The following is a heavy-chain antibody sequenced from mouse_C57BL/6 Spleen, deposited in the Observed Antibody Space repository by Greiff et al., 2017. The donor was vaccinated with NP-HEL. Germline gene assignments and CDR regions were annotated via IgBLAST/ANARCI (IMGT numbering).Heavy chain of an antibody. J-gene: IGHJ3*01. CDR2: IHPNSGST. Sequence: QVQLQQPGAELVKPGASVKLSCKASGYTFTSYWLHWVKQRPGQGLEWIGMIHPNSGSTNYNEKFKSKATLTVDKSSSTAYMQLSSLTSEDSAVYYCARKGDPAWFAYWGQGTLVTVSA. D-gene: IGHD3-3*01. V-gene: IGHV1-64*01. CDR3: ARKGDPAWFAY. CDR1: GYTFTSYW.